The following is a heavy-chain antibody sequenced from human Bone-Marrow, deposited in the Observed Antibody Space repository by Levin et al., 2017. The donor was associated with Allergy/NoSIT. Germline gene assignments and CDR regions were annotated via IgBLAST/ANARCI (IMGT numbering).Heavy chain of an antibody. D-gene: IGHD4-11*01. V-gene: IGHV1-46*01. CDR2: INPSGGRT. J-gene: IGHJ6*03. CDR1: GYTFTSYY. Sequence: GGSLRLSCKASGYTFTSYYIHWVRQAPGQGLEWMGMINPSGGRTLYAQKFQGRVAMTRDRSTSTVNMELSSLRSEDTAVYYCARDLTVGFGYYYYYMDVWGRGTTVTVSS. CDR3: ARDLTVGFGYYYYYMDV.